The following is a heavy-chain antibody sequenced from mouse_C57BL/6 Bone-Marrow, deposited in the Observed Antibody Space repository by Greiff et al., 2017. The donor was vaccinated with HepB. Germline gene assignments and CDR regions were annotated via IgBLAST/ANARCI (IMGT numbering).Heavy chain of an antibody. CDR1: GIDFSSYW. J-gene: IGHJ1*03. D-gene: IGHD2-12*01. CDR2: INPDSSTI. V-gene: IGHV4-1*01. CDR3: ARDSYWYFDV. Sequence: EVQRVESGGGLVQPGGSLKLSCAASGIDFSSYWMSWVRRAPGKGLEWIGEINPDSSTINYAPSLKDKFIISRDNAKNTLYLQMSKVRSEDTALYYCARDSYWYFDVWGTGTTVTVSS.